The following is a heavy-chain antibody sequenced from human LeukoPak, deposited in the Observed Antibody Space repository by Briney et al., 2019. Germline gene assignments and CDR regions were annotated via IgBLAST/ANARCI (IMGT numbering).Heavy chain of an antibody. CDR2: ARYDGISK. V-gene: IGHV3-30*02. CDR3: AKSYGGNFFDY. Sequence: PGGSLRLSCAASGFTFSNYGMHWVRQAPDKGLEWVAFARYDGISKYYADSVQGRFTVSRDNSKNTLYLQINSLRIEDTALYYCAKSYGGNFFDYWGQGTLVTVSS. D-gene: IGHD4-23*01. CDR1: GFTFSNYG. J-gene: IGHJ4*02.